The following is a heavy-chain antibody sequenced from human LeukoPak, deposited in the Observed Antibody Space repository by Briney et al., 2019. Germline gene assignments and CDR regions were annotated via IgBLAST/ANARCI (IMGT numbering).Heavy chain of an antibody. Sequence: GESLKISCKGSGYSFTSYWIGWVRQMPGKGLEWMGIIYPGDSDTRYSPSFQGQVTISADKSISTAYLQWSSLKASDTAMYYCARSHRGLLWSGGVFDYWGQGTLVTVSS. J-gene: IGHJ4*02. V-gene: IGHV5-51*01. D-gene: IGHD3-10*01. CDR2: IYPGDSDT. CDR3: ARSHRGLLWSGGVFDY. CDR1: GYSFTSYW.